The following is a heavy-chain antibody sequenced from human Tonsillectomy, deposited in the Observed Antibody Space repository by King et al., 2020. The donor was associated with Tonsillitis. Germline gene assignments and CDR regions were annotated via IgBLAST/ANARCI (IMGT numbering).Heavy chain of an antibody. Sequence: HVQLVESGGGLVKPGGSLRLSCAASGFIFSDYYMSWIRQAPGKGLEWVSYINSAGDTIYYAESVRGRFTISRDNAKNSLYLQMNGLRAEDTAVYYCASDYGGIDAFDMWGQGTMVAVSA. V-gene: IGHV3-11*01. CDR1: GFIFSDYY. D-gene: IGHD4-23*01. CDR2: INSAGDTI. CDR3: ASDYGGIDAFDM. J-gene: IGHJ3*02.